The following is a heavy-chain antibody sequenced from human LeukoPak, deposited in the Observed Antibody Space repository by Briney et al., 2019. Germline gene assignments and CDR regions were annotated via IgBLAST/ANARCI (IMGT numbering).Heavy chain of an antibody. J-gene: IGHJ6*02. CDR1: GGSISSSSYY. CDR2: IHYSGSS. Sequence: SETLSLTCTVSGGSISSSSYYWGWIRQPPGKGLEWIGSIHYSGSSYYNPSLKSRVTISGDMSKNQFSLKLSSVTAADTAVYYCSQVNYYYAMDVWGQGTTVTVSS. CDR3: SQVNYYYAMDV. V-gene: IGHV4-39*01.